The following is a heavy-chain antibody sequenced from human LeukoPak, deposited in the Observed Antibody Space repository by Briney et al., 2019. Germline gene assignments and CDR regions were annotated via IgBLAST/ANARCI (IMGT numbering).Heavy chain of an antibody. CDR1: GGSISSYY. V-gene: IGHV4-39*01. CDR2: IYYSGST. D-gene: IGHD3-10*01. Sequence: SETLSLTCTVSGGSISSYYWGWIRQPPGKGLEWIGSIYYSGSTYYNPSLKSRVTISVDTSKNQFSLKLSSVTAADTAVYYCATILLWFGELSNNWFDPWGQGTLVTVSS. J-gene: IGHJ5*02. CDR3: ATILLWFGELSNNWFDP.